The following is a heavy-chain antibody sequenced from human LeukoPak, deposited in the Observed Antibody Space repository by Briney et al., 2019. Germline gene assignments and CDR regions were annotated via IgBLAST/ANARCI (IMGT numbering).Heavy chain of an antibody. CDR3: ARERVNCGGDCYDY. Sequence: GGSLRLSCAASGFTLSSYKMNWVRQAPGKGLEWVSYISTNGSPTWYADSVRGRFTISTDNAKNPLYLQMNSLRAEDTAVYYCARERVNCGGDCYDYWGQGTLVTVSS. V-gene: IGHV3-48*03. D-gene: IGHD2-21*01. CDR2: ISTNGSPT. J-gene: IGHJ4*02. CDR1: GFTLSSYK.